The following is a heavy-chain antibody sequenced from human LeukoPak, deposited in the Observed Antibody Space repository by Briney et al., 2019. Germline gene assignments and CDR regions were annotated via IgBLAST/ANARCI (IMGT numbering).Heavy chain of an antibody. CDR1: GGSISSSN. V-gene: IGHV3-23*01. J-gene: IGHJ4*02. CDR3: AKGDGDFPLDH. D-gene: IGHD4-17*01. CDR2: IIDSGDKT. Sequence: GTLSLTCAVSGGSISSSNWWSWVRQAPGKGLEWVSIIIDSGDKTYYADSVKGRFTISRDNSKNTLYLQMNSLRADDTAIYYCAKGDGDFPLDHWGQGTLVTVSS.